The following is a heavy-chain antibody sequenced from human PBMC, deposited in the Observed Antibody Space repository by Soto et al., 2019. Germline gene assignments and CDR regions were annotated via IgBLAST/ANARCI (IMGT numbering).Heavy chain of an antibody. CDR3: AKDVVVGATPGLGDYYYYYGMDV. Sequence: PGGSLRLSCAAAGITFSSYGMHWVRRAPGKGLEWVAVISYDGSNKYYADSVKGRFTISRDNSKNTLYLQMNSLRAEDTAVYYCAKDVVVGATPGLGDYYYYYGMDVWGQGTTVTVSS. CDR2: ISYDGSNK. V-gene: IGHV3-30*18. D-gene: IGHD1-26*01. CDR1: GITFSSYG. J-gene: IGHJ6*02.